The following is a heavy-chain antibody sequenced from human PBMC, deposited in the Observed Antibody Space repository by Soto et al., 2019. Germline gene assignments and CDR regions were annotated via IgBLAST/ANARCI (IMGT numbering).Heavy chain of an antibody. CDR1: GGSISSGDYY. V-gene: IGHV4-30-4*01. CDR3: ARDPLPTYDYGDADY. J-gene: IGHJ4*02. Sequence: QVQLQESGPGLVKPSQTLSLTCTVSGGSISSGDYYWSWIRQPPGKGLEWIGYIYYSGSTYYNPSLKSRVTISVDPSKNQFSLKLSSVTDADTAVYYCARDPLPTYDYGDADYWGQGTLVTVSS. CDR2: IYYSGST. D-gene: IGHD4-17*01.